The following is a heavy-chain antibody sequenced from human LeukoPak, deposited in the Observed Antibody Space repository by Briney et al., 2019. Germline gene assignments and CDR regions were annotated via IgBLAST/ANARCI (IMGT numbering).Heavy chain of an antibody. V-gene: IGHV3-21*01. D-gene: IGHD4-11*01. CDR3: ARDTITTGAFDI. Sequence: PGGSLRLSXAASGFTFSSYSMNWVRQAPGKGLEWVSSISSSSSYIYYADSVKGRFTISRDNAKNSLYLQMNSLRAEDTAVYYCARDTITTGAFDIWGQGTMVTVSS. CDR2: ISSSSSYI. J-gene: IGHJ3*02. CDR1: GFTFSSYS.